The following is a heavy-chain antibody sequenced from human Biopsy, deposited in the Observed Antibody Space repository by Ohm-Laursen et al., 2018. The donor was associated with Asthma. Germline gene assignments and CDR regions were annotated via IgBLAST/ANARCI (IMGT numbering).Heavy chain of an antibody. J-gene: IGHJ4*02. Sequence: WQTLSLTCAVSGVSISSDYWSWIRQPPGKGLEWIGYIYYSGSTNYQPSLKSRVTISVDTSKNQFSLKLRSVTAADAAVYYCARGISRVTGLFDHFDSWGQGTLVTVSS. V-gene: IGHV4-59*01. CDR2: IYYSGST. CDR3: ARGISRVTGLFDHFDS. CDR1: GVSISSDY. D-gene: IGHD2-21*02.